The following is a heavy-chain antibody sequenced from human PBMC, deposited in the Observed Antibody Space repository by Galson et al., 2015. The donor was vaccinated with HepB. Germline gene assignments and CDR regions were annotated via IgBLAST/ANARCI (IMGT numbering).Heavy chain of an antibody. CDR1: GGSISSSSYY. CDR3: ASYSSGWSRAQFDY. D-gene: IGHD6-19*01. Sequence: ETLSLTCTVSGGSISSSSYYWGWIRQPPGKGLEWIGSIYYSGSTYYNPSLKSRVTISVDTSKNQFSLKLSSVTAADTAVYYCASYSSGWSRAQFDYWGQGTLVTVSS. CDR2: IYYSGST. V-gene: IGHV4-39*01. J-gene: IGHJ4*02.